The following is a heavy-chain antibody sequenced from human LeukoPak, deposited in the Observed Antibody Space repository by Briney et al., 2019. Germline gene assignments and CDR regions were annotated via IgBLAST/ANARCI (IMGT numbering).Heavy chain of an antibody. Sequence: PSETLSLTCTVSGGSISSYYWSWIRQPPGKGLEWIGYIYYSGSTNYNPSHKPRVKISVDTSKNQFSLQLSSVTAADTAVYYCASLYLDPSGWCWFDPWGQGTLVTVSS. J-gene: IGHJ5*02. CDR2: IYYSGST. V-gene: IGHV4-59*01. CDR1: GGSISSYY. CDR3: ASLYLDPSGWCWFDP. D-gene: IGHD6-19*01.